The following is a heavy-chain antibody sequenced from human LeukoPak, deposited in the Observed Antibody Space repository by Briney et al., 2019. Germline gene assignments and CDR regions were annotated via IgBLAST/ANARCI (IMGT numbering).Heavy chain of an antibody. Sequence: GESLKISCKGSGYSFTSYWIGWVRQMPGKGLEWMGIIYPGDSDTRFSPSFQGQVTISADKSISTAYLQWSSLEASDTAMYYCARLFPHYDILTGYYNQPFFDYWGQGTLVTVSS. V-gene: IGHV5-51*01. CDR3: ARLFPHYDILTGYYNQPFFDY. D-gene: IGHD3-9*01. J-gene: IGHJ4*02. CDR2: IYPGDSDT. CDR1: GYSFTSYW.